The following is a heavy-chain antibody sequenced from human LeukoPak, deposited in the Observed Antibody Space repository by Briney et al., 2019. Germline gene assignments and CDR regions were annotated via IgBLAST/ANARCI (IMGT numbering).Heavy chain of an antibody. V-gene: IGHV4-61*02. Sequence: SQTLSLTCTVSGDSISSGDYYWSWIRQPAGKGLEWIGRISSSGSTNYNPSLKSRVTISVDTSKNQFSLKLSSVTAADTAVYYCARETTVTNDAFDIWGQGTMVTVSS. CDR3: ARETTVTNDAFDI. CDR1: GDSISSGDYY. CDR2: ISSSGST. D-gene: IGHD4-17*01. J-gene: IGHJ3*02.